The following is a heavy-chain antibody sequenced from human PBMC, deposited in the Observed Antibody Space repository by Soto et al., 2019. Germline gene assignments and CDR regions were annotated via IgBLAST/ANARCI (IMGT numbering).Heavy chain of an antibody. D-gene: IGHD6-19*01. CDR1: GYSFTTYW. V-gene: IGHV5-51*01. J-gene: IGHJ6*02. CDR3: ARVPDSSLGTMDV. CDR2: MFPGDSDT. Sequence: GESLKISCKGSGYSFTTYWIGWVRQLPGQGLEWMGVMFPGDSDTRYSPSFQGQVTTSADPSTNTAYLEWSSLKAADSAMYYCARVPDSSLGTMDVWGRGTTVTVSS.